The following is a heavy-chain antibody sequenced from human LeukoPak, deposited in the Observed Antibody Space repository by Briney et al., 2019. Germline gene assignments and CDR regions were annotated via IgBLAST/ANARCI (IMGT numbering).Heavy chain of an antibody. CDR3: ARAFPYDFGSGTYHDAFDM. CDR2: IYDSGST. Sequence: SETLSLTCTVSGGSISSGDYYWSWIRQPPGKGLEWIGYIYDSGSTDYNPSLKGRVTISVDTSKNQFSLRLSSVTAADTAVYYCARAFPYDFGSGTYHDAFDMWGQGTMVTVSS. D-gene: IGHD3-10*01. V-gene: IGHV4-30-4*08. J-gene: IGHJ3*02. CDR1: GGSISSGDYY.